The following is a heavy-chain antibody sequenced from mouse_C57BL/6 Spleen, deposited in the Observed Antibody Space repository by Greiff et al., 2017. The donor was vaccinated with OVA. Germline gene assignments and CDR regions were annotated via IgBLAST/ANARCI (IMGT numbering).Heavy chain of an antibody. J-gene: IGHJ4*01. CDR3: ARGPHYYGSIYYYAMDY. V-gene: IGHV1-82*01. D-gene: IGHD1-1*01. CDR2: IYPGDGDT. CDR1: GYAFSSSW. Sequence: QVQLQQSGPELVKPGASVKISCKASGYAFSSSWMNWVKQRPGKGLEWIGRIYPGDGDTNYNGKFKGKATLTADKSSSTAYMQLSSLTSEDSAVYFCARGPHYYGSIYYYAMDYWGQGTSVTVSS.